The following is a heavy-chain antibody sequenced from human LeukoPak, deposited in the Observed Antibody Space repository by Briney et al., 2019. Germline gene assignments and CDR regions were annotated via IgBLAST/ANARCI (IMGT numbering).Heavy chain of an antibody. Sequence: GGSLRLSCAASGFTFSSYGMNWVRQAPGKGLEWVSSISSSSSYIYYADSVKGRFTISRDNAKNSLYLQMNSLRAEDTAVYYCARGSYNYYYMDVWGKGTTVTVSS. CDR1: GFTFSSYG. J-gene: IGHJ6*03. CDR2: ISSSSSYI. CDR3: ARGSYNYYYMDV. V-gene: IGHV3-21*01.